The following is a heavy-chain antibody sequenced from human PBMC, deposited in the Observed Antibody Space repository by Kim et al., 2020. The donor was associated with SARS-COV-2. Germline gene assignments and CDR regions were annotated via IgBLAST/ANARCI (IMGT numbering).Heavy chain of an antibody. V-gene: IGHV3-15*01. CDR2: IKSKTDGGTT. D-gene: IGHD3-3*01. CDR1: GFTFSNAW. Sequence: GGSLRLSCAASGFTFSNAWMSWVRQAPGKGLEWVGRIKSKTDGGTTDYAAPVKGRFTISRDDSKNTLYLQMNSLKTEDTAVYYCTTDSYYDFWSGYYRDFDYWGQGTLVTVSS. J-gene: IGHJ4*02. CDR3: TTDSYYDFWSGYYRDFDY.